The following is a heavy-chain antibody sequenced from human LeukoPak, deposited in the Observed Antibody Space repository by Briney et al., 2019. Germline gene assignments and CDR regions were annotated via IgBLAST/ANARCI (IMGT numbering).Heavy chain of an antibody. CDR3: ARDQSYFMDV. Sequence: GRSLRLSCAASGFTFSSYAMHWVRQAPGKGLEWVAVISYDGSNKYYADSVKGRFTISRDNSKNTLYLQMNSLRAEDTAVYYCARDQSYFMDVWGKGTTVTASS. V-gene: IGHV3-30*04. J-gene: IGHJ6*03. CDR1: GFTFSSYA. CDR2: ISYDGSNK.